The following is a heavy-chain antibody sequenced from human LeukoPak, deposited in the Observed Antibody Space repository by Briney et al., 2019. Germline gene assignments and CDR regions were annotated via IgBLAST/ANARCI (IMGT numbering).Heavy chain of an antibody. D-gene: IGHD6-19*01. Sequence: SETLCLTCTASGGSISSSSYYWGWIRQPPGKGLEWIGSIYYSGSTNYNPSLKSRVTISVDTSKNQFSLKLSSVTAADTAVYYCAREDSSGWVYFDYWGQGTLVTVSS. CDR2: IYYSGST. V-gene: IGHV4-39*07. CDR1: GGSISSSSYY. CDR3: AREDSSGWVYFDY. J-gene: IGHJ4*02.